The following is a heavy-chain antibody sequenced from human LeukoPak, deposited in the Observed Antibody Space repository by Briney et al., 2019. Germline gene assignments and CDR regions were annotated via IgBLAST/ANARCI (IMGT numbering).Heavy chain of an antibody. J-gene: IGHJ6*03. CDR3: ARGCGYDAYYYYYYMDF. CDR2: IYHSGST. D-gene: IGHD5-12*01. V-gene: IGHV4-38-2*01. CDR1: GYSISSGYY. Sequence: SESLSLTCAVSGYSISSGYYWGWIRQPPGKALEWIGSIYHSGSTYYNPSLKSRVTISVDTSKNQFSLKLSSVTAADTAVYYCARGCGYDAYYYYYYMDFWGKGTTVTVSS.